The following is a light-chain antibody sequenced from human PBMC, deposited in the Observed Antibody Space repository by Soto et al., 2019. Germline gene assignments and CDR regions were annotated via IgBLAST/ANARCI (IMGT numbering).Light chain of an antibody. Sequence: EIVLTQSPGTLSLSPGERATLSCRASQTVSSSYLAWYQQKPGQAPRLLIYVASNRASGIPDRFSGSGSGTDFTLTIRRLEPEDFAVYYCQQYATSSRTFGQGTKVEIK. J-gene: IGKJ1*01. CDR3: QQYATSSRT. CDR1: QTVSSSY. V-gene: IGKV3-20*01. CDR2: VAS.